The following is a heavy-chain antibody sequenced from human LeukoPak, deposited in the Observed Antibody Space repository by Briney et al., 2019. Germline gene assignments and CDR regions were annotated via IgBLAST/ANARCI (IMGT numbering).Heavy chain of an antibody. D-gene: IGHD3-10*01. CDR1: GGSISSGSYY. V-gene: IGHV4-61*02. CDR2: IYTSGRT. Sequence: PSETLSLTCTVSGGSISSGSYYWSWIRQPAGKGLEWIGRIYTSGRTNYNPSLKSRVTISVDTSKNQFSLKLSSVTAADTAVYYCARGRYYGSGSSMYYFDYWGQGTLVTVSS. J-gene: IGHJ4*02. CDR3: ARGRYYGSGSSMYYFDY.